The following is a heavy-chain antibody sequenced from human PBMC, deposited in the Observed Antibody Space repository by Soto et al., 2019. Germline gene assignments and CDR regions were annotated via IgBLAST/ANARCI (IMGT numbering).Heavy chain of an antibody. CDR1: RFTFSNYA. CDR3: AKTAEAVAGTVYDY. D-gene: IGHD6-19*01. Sequence: EVQLLESGGGLVQPGGSLRLSCAASRFTFSNYAMGWVRQAPGKGLEWVPAIGGSGGRPNYADSLKARLTISRDNSKNTLYLQMNSLRADDTAVYYCAKTAEAVAGTVYDYWGRGTLVTVSS. V-gene: IGHV3-23*01. CDR2: IGGSGGRP. J-gene: IGHJ4*02.